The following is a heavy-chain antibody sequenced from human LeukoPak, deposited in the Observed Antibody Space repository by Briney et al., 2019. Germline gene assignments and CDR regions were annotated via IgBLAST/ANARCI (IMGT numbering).Heavy chain of an antibody. J-gene: IGHJ4*02. CDR1: GYTFTSYD. V-gene: IGHV1-8*01. Sequence: ASVKVSCKASGYTFTSYDINWVRQATGQGLEWMGWINPNSGNTGYAQKFQGRVTMTRNTSISTAYMELSSLRSEDTAVYYCASGGPMVRGVIITGAFDYWGQGTLVTVSS. CDR2: INPNSGNT. D-gene: IGHD3-10*01. CDR3: ASGGPMVRGVIITGAFDY.